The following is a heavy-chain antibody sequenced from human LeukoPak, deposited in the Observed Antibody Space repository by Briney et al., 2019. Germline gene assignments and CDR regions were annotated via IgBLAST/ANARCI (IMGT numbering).Heavy chain of an antibody. CDR3: ARVYIHCRPHWYFHL. D-gene: IGHD4-11*01. V-gene: IGHV1-18*01. CDR1: GYTFTRYG. J-gene: IGHJ2*01. CDR2: FSAYNGNT. Sequence: ASGKVSCKPSGYTFTRYGISWVRPAPGGGRGWVGWFSAYNGNTNYAQKLQGRVTMTTDTSTSTAYMELSSLRSDDTAVYYCARVYIHCRPHWYFHLWGRGTLVTVSS.